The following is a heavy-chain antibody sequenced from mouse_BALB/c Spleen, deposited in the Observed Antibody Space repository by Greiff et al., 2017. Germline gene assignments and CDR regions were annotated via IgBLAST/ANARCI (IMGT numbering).Heavy chain of an antibody. D-gene: IGHD2-1*01. CDR2: ISSGGST. J-gene: IGHJ4*01. Sequence: EVKLVESGGGLVKPGGSLKLSCAASGFTFSSYAMSWVRQTPEKRLEWVASISSGGSTYYPDSVKGRFTISRDNARNILYLQMSSLRSEDTAMYYCARGRDGNYDYAMDYWGQGTSVTVSS. V-gene: IGHV5-6-5*01. CDR3: ARGRDGNYDYAMDY. CDR1: GFTFSSYA.